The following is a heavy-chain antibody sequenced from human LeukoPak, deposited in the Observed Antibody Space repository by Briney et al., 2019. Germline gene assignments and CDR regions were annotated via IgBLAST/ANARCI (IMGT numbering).Heavy chain of an antibody. CDR1: GGSISSYY. CDR2: IYYSGST. D-gene: IGHD2-8*01. J-gene: IGHJ5*02. Sequence: SETLSLTCTVSGGSISSYYWSWIRQPPGKGLEWIGYIYYSGSTNYNPSLKSRVTISVDASKNQFSLKLSSVTAADTAVYYCARDNGWFDPWGQGTLVTVSS. CDR3: ARDNGWFDP. V-gene: IGHV4-59*01.